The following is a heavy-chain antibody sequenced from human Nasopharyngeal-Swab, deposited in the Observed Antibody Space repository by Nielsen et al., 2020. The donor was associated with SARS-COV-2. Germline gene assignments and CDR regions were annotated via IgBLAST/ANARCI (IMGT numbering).Heavy chain of an antibody. J-gene: IGHJ4*02. V-gene: IGHV3-15*01. Sequence: ETLSLTCAASGFTFSNAWMSWVRQAPGKGLEWVGRIKSKTDGGTTDYAAPVKGRFTISRDDSKNTLYLQMNSLKTEDTAVYYCTTDPKITMVRGVIRLFDYWGQGTLVTVPS. CDR3: TTDPKITMVRGVIRLFDY. CDR2: IKSKTDGGTT. D-gene: IGHD3-10*01. CDR1: GFTFSNAW.